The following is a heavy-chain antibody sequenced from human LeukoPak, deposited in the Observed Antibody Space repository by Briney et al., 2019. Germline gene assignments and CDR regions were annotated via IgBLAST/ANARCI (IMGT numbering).Heavy chain of an antibody. CDR3: ATIPGYRLFY. D-gene: IGHD5-18*01. CDR1: GFTFTDYY. J-gene: IGHJ4*02. CDR2: ISGSGDII. Sequence: PGGSLRLSCAASGFTFTDYYMNWIRQAPGKGLEWVSYISGSGDIIHYADSVKGRFTISKDNAKNSVFLQMNSLRDEDTAVYYCATIPGYRLFYWGQGTRVTVSS. V-gene: IGHV3-11*01.